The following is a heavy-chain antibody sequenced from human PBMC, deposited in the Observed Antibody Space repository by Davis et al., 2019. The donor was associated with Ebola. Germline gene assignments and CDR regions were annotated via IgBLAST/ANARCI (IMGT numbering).Heavy chain of an antibody. CDR1: GFSVSSPY. D-gene: IGHD1-1*01. CDR2: IYSGGDS. J-gene: IGHJ4*02. Sequence: PGRSLRPSCAPSGFSVSSPYMTWVRQAPGTGLEWLAVIYSGGDSYYADSVQGRFTIARDTSQHTLYLQMSSLRVDDTAVYYCARDLGLEWSHWGQGTLVTVSS. V-gene: IGHV3-53*01. CDR3: ARDLGLEWSH.